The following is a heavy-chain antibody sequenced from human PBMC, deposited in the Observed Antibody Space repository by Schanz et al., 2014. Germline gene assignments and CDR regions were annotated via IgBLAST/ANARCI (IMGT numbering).Heavy chain of an antibody. V-gene: IGHV1-2*06. Sequence: QVQLVQSGAEVKKPGASVKVSCKASGYTFSSYGITWVRQAPGQGLEWMGRINPNTGGTNFAQKFQGRVTMTRDTSITTAYMDLSGLTSDDTAVYYCAREKGHGYSGLSWGQGTLLAVSS. D-gene: IGHD5-12*01. CDR3: AREKGHGYSGLS. J-gene: IGHJ5*02. CDR2: INPNTGGT. CDR1: GYTFSSYG.